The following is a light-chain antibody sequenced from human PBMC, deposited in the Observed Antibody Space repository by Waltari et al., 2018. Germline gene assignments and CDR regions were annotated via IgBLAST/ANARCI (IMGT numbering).Light chain of an antibody. J-gene: IGKJ1*01. V-gene: IGKV3-15*01. CDR1: QSFSSN. Sequence: EIVMTQSPATLSVSPGERATLSCRASQSFSSNLAWYQQKPGQAPRLLLYGASTRATGIPARFSGSGSGTEFTLTISSRQSEDFAVYYCQQYNNWPRAFGQGTKVEIK. CDR3: QQYNNWPRA. CDR2: GAS.